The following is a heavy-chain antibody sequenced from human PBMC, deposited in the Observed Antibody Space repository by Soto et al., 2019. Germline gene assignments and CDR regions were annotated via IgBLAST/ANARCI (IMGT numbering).Heavy chain of an antibody. CDR2: MNPNSGNT. V-gene: IGHV1-8*01. CDR3: ARETAGRFDF. D-gene: IGHD2-15*01. CDR1: GYTFTSYD. J-gene: IGHJ4*02. Sequence: ASVKVSCKASGYTFTSYDINWVRQATGQGLEWMGWMNPNSGNTAYAQKFQGRVTMTRNTSISTAYMELSSLRSEDTALFYCARETAGRFDFWGQGTLVTVSS.